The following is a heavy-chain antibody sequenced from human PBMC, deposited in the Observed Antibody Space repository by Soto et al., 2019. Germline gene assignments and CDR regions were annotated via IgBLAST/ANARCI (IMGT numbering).Heavy chain of an antibody. CDR3: ARDTTYSSGWNFDY. Sequence: GASVKVSCRASDYTLSNYAITWVRQAPGQGLEWMGWISGYNGNTNYAQKLQGRVTMTTDTSTSTVYMELRSLRSDDTAVYYCARDTTYSSGWNFDYWGQGTLVTVSS. D-gene: IGHD6-19*01. CDR1: DYTLSNYA. V-gene: IGHV1-18*01. CDR2: ISGYNGNT. J-gene: IGHJ4*02.